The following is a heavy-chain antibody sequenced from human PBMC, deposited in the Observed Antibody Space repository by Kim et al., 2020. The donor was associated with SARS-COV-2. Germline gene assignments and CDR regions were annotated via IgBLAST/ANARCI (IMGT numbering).Heavy chain of an antibody. CDR1: GYTLSELS. D-gene: IGHD3-22*01. J-gene: IGHJ2*01. CDR2: FDPEEGET. CDR3: ATEGHRTYYDSSSTDWYFDL. V-gene: IGHV1-24*01. Sequence: ASVKVSCKVSGYTLSELSMHWVRQAPGKGLEWMGGFDPEEGETIYTQKFQGRVTMTEDTSTDTAYMELSSLRSEDTAVYYCATEGHRTYYDSSSTDWYFDLWGRGTLVTVSS.